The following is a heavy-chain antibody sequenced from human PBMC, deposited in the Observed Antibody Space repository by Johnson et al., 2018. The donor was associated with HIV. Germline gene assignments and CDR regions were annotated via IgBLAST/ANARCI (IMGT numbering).Heavy chain of an antibody. CDR1: GFTFSSYA. Sequence: QVQLVESGGGVVQPGRSLRLSCAASGFTFSSYAMHWVRQAPGKGLAWVAVISYDGSDKYYADSVKGRFTISRDNSKNTLYLQMNSLRAEDTAVYYCARPNQLLFYPDAFDFWGQGTMVTVSS. V-gene: IGHV3-30*04. J-gene: IGHJ3*01. D-gene: IGHD2-2*01. CDR2: ISYDGSDK. CDR3: ARPNQLLFYPDAFDF.